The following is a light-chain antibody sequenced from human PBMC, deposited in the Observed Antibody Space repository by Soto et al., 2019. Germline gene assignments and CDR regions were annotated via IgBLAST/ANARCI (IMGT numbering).Light chain of an antibody. J-gene: IGKJ1*01. Sequence: EIALTQSPGTLSFSPGERATLSCRARPSVSNSYLAWYQQKPGQAPRLLISGASSRATGIPDRFSGSGSGTDFTLTISRLEPEDFAVYFCHLYGSSRAFGQGTKVDIK. CDR3: HLYGSSRA. V-gene: IGKV3-20*01. CDR1: PSVSNSY. CDR2: GAS.